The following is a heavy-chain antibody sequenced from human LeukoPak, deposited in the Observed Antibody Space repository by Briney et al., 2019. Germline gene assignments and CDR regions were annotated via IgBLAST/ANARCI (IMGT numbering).Heavy chain of an antibody. J-gene: IGHJ4*02. CDR1: GYTFTSYG. D-gene: IGHD3-10*01. Sequence: ASVTVSCTASGYTFTSYGISWVRQPPGQGLERVGWISCYNGNTNYAQTLQGRVTVTTDTSTSTAYMELRSLTSDDTAVYYCARDKSGSGSYIDYWGQGTLVTVSS. V-gene: IGHV1-18*01. CDR3: ARDKSGSGSYIDY. CDR2: ISCYNGNT.